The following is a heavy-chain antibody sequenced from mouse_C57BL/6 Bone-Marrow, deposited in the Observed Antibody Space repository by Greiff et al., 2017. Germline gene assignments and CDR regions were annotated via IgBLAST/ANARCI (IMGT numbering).Heavy chain of an antibody. Sequence: VQLQQSGAELARPGASVKMSCKASGYTFTSYTMHWVKQRPGQGLEWIGYINPSSGYTKYNQKFKDKATLTADKSSSTAYMQLSSLTSEDSADYYGARGYYGNTGAYWGQGTLVTVSA. D-gene: IGHD2-1*01. J-gene: IGHJ3*01. CDR3: ARGYYGNTGAY. CDR1: GYTFTSYT. V-gene: IGHV1-4*01. CDR2: INPSSGYT.